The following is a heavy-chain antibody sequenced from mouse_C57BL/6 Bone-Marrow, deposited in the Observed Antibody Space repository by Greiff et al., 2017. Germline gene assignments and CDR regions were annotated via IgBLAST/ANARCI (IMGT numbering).Heavy chain of an antibody. CDR2: INPSSGYT. V-gene: IGHV1-7*01. CDR3: ARWYYSNLFDY. Sequence: VQLQQSGAELAKPGASVKLSCKASGYTFTSYWMHWVKQRPGPGLEWIGYINPSSGYTKSNQKFKDKATLTAAKSYSTASMQLISLTYEDSAVYYCARWYYSNLFDYWGQGTTLTVSS. D-gene: IGHD2-5*01. J-gene: IGHJ2*01. CDR1: GYTFTSYW.